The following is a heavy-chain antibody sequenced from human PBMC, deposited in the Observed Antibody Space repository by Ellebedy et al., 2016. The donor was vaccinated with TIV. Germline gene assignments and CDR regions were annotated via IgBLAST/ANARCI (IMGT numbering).Heavy chain of an antibody. J-gene: IGHJ6*02. CDR1: GFSFRSYW. CDR3: AREFGSMTMFSWDFFGLDV. V-gene: IGHV3-74*01. Sequence: GESLKISXAASGFSFRSYWMQWVRQTPGKGLVWVSRIRGDGDDTNYADSVKGRFTISRDNAKSSLYLHLTSLKAEDTAIYYCAREFGSMTMFSWDFFGLDVWGQGTTVTVSS. CDR2: IRGDGDDT. D-gene: IGHD3-9*01.